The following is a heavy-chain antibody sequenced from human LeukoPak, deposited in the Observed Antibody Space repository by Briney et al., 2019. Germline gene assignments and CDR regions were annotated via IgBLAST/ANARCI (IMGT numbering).Heavy chain of an antibody. Sequence: GGSLRLSCAASGFTFSSYWMSWVRQAPGKGLEWVANIKQDGSEKYYVDSVKGRFTISRDNAKNSLYLQMNSLRAEDTAVYYCARDLDYYDSSGYYSMFFRSLRGDYFDYWGQGTLVTVSS. CDR3: ARDLDYYDSSGYYSMFFRSLRGDYFDY. D-gene: IGHD3-22*01. CDR1: GFTFSSYW. J-gene: IGHJ4*02. CDR2: IKQDGSEK. V-gene: IGHV3-7*01.